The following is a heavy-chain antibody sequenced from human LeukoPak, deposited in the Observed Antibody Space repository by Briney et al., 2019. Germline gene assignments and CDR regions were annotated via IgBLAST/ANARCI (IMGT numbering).Heavy chain of an antibody. D-gene: IGHD7-27*01. Sequence: PPGGSLRLSCAASGFTFSSYAMHWVRQAPGKGLEWVAVISYDGSNKYYADSVKGRFTISRDNSKNTLYLQMNSLRAEDTAVYYCARDTGDLDYWGQGALVTVSS. V-gene: IGHV3-30*04. CDR1: GFTFSSYA. CDR3: ARDTGDLDY. CDR2: ISYDGSNK. J-gene: IGHJ4*02.